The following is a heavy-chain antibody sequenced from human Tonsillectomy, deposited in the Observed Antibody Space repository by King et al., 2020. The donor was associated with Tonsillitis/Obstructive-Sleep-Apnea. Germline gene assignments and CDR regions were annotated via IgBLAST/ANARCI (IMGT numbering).Heavy chain of an antibody. Sequence: VQLQESGPGLVKPSETLSLTCTVSGGSISSFYWSWIRQPPGKGLEWIGYINYSGNTNYNPSLKSRVTISVDTSENQFSLKLSSVTGADTAVYYCARDLVLAAGGDAFDIWGQGTMVTVSS. V-gene: IGHV4-59*01. CDR3: ARDLVLAAGGDAFDI. CDR1: GGSISSFY. CDR2: INYSGNT. J-gene: IGHJ3*02. D-gene: IGHD6-25*01.